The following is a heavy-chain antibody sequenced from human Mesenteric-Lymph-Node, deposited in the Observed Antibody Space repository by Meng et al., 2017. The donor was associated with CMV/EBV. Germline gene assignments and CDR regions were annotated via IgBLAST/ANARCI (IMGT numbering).Heavy chain of an antibody. CDR3: ARRYYEIVAGAFDY. J-gene: IGHJ4*02. Sequence: SGDSINKYVITWVRQAPGKGLEWMGGINPVVGTKNYAPKNKGRVTVTADDSTSTAYMELSGLTADETAVYYCARRYYEIVAGAFDYWGQGTLVTVSS. V-gene: IGHV1-69*01. CDR2: INPVVGTK. CDR1: GDSINKYV. D-gene: IGHD6-19*01.